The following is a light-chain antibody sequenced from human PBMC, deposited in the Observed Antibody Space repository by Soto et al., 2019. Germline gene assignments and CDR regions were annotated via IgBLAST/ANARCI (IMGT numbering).Light chain of an antibody. CDR1: QGISRS. CDR3: QQYYSYLIT. J-gene: IGKJ5*01. CDR2: AAS. Sequence: IQMSQSPSSVFSSLRDRVTLSCQASQGISRSLAWYQQKPGEAPKLLIYAASTLQSGVPSRFSGSGSGTDFTLTISCLQSEDFATYYCQQYYSYLITFGQGTRLEIK. V-gene: IGKV1-8*01.